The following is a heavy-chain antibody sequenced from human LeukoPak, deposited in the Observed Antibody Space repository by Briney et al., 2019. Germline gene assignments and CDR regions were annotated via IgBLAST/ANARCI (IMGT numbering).Heavy chain of an antibody. CDR1: CGSINSGSYF. Sequence: SQTLSLTCSVSCGSINSGSYFWSWIRQPAGKGLEWVGRIHTSGTTNYNPSLKSRVTISIDTSKNQFSLKLSSVIAADTAVYYCARGGGYDPFDYWGQGTLVTVSS. J-gene: IGHJ4*02. CDR3: ARGGGYDPFDY. V-gene: IGHV4-61*02. CDR2: IHTSGTT. D-gene: IGHD5-12*01.